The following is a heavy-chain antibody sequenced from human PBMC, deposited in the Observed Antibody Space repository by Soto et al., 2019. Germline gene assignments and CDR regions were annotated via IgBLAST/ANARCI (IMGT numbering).Heavy chain of an antibody. CDR3: ARVLKEESDSYYDYDMDV. J-gene: IGHJ6*02. CDR2: INPSGGST. V-gene: IGHV1-46*01. CDR1: GNTFTRNY. Sequence: QVQLVQSGAEVKRPGASVKVSCKASGNTFTRNYIHWVRQAPGQGLEWMGVINPSGGSTNYAQKFQGRVTMTRDMSTSTVYMELSSLRSEDSALYYCARVLKEESDSYYDYDMDVWGQGTTVTVSS. D-gene: IGHD2-8*01.